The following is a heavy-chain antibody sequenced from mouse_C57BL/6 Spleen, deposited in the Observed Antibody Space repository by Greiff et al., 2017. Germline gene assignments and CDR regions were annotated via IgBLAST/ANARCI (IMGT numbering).Heavy chain of an antibody. V-gene: IGHV1-22*01. J-gene: IGHJ4*01. CDR3: ASSTVVPAMDY. CDR1: GYTFTDYN. Sequence: EVQLQQSGPELVKPGASVKMSCKASGYTFTDYNMHWVKQSHGKSLEWIGYINPNNGGTSYNKKFKGKATLTVNKSSSTAYMELRSLTSEDSAVYYCASSTVVPAMDYWGQGTSVTVSS. D-gene: IGHD1-1*01. CDR2: INPNNGGT.